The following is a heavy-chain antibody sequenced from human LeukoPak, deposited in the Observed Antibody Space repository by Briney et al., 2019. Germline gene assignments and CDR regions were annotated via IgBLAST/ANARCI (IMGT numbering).Heavy chain of an antibody. CDR1: RFTGCSNY. Sequence: GGSLTLSCAASRFTGCSNYMIWVRQAPGKGLVWVSVIYSGGSTYYANFVKGRFTISRHNTKITLYLQMNSLRAEDTAVYYCARSGSNRILTDYWGQGTLVTVSS. V-gene: IGHV3-53*04. CDR3: ARSGSNRILTDY. CDR2: IYSGGST. D-gene: IGHD2-15*01. J-gene: IGHJ4*02.